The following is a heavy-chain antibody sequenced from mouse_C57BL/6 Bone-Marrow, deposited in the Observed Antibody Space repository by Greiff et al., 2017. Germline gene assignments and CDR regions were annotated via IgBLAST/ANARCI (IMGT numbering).Heavy chain of an antibody. CDR1: GYTFTSYW. Sequence: QVQLQQPGAELVKPGASVKMSCKASGYTFTSYWITWVKQRPGQGLEWIGDIYPGSGSTNYNEKFKSKATLTVDTSSSTAYRQLSSLTSEDSAVYDCARSGGYYVGNYCDYWGQGTTLTVSS. V-gene: IGHV1-55*01. D-gene: IGHD2-3*01. CDR3: ARSGGYYVGNYCDY. J-gene: IGHJ2*01. CDR2: IYPGSGST.